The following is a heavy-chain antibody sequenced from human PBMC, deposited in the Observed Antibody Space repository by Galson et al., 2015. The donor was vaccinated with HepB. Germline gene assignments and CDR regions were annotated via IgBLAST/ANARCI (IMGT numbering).Heavy chain of an antibody. CDR2: IFAGGGST. Sequence: SVKVSCKASGYTLTNYHFHWVRQAPGQGPEWMGKIFAGGGSTRYAETFQGRVTLTRDSSTSTVYMEVSSLRSDDTAVYYCARETPDTYYFDYWGQGPLVTGPS. CDR3: ARETPDTYYFDY. V-gene: IGHV1-46*01. CDR1: GYTLTNYH. D-gene: IGHD2-15*01. J-gene: IGHJ4*02.